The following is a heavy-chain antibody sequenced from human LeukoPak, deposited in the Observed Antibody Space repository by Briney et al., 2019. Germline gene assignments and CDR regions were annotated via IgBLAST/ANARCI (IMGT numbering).Heavy chain of an antibody. CDR2: ISYDGSNK. Sequence: GRSLRLSCAASGFTFSSYAMHWVRQAPGKGLEWVAVISYDGSNKYYADSVKGRFTISRDNSKNTLYLQMNSLRAGDTAVYYCARDHYDILTGSPDYWGQGTLVTVSS. V-gene: IGHV3-30-3*01. CDR1: GFTFSSYA. CDR3: ARDHYDILTGSPDY. D-gene: IGHD3-9*01. J-gene: IGHJ4*02.